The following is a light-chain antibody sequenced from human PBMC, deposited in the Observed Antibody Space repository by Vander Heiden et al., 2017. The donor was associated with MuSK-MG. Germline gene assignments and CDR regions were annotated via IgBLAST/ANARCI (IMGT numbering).Light chain of an antibody. CDR1: QSVSSSY. V-gene: IGKV3-20*01. CDR3: QQFLSSPYT. J-gene: IGKJ2*01. CDR2: GAS. Sequence: EIGLTHSPGSLSLSPGERATLSCRASQSVSSSYLAWYQQKLGQAPRLLIYGASSRATGIPDRFSGSGSGTDFTLTISRLEPEDFAVYYCQQFLSSPYTFGQGTKLEIK.